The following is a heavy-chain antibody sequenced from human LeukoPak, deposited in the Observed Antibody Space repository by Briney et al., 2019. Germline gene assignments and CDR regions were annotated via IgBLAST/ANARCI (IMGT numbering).Heavy chain of an antibody. J-gene: IGHJ4*02. CDR3: ARRGPRNYYGSGSRIPPFDY. CDR1: GGSISSYY. CDR2: IYYSGST. V-gene: IGHV4-59*12. D-gene: IGHD3-10*01. Sequence: PSETLSLTCTVSGGSISSYYWSWIRQPPGKGLEWIGYIYYSGSTSYNPSLKSRVTISVDTSKNQFSLKLSSVTAADTAVYYCARRGPRNYYGSGSRIPPFDYWGQGTLVTVSS.